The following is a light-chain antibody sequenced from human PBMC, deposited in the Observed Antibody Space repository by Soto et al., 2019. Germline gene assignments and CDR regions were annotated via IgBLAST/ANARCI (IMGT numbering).Light chain of an antibody. J-gene: IGKJ1*01. V-gene: IGKV1-5*01. CDR2: HAS. Sequence: DMQMIQSNCTLLASVGVSINITCRASQSISNWLAWYQQKPGTGPKLLIYHASTLESGVPSRFSGSGSGTEFSLTISRLEPEEFAIYYYQHYNNRPPWTFGQGTEVDI. CDR1: QSISNW. CDR3: QHYNNRPPWT.